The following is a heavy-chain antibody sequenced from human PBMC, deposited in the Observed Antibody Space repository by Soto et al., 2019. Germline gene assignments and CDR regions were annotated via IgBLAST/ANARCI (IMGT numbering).Heavy chain of an antibody. CDR1: GGTFSSYA. CDR2: ISAYNGNT. D-gene: IGHD2-2*01. CDR3: ARDCSSTSCYRFTNWFDP. J-gene: IGHJ5*02. Sequence: ASVKVSCKASGGTFSSYAISWVRQAPGQGLEWMGWISAYNGNTNYAQNFQGRVTMTTDTSTSTAYMELSSLRSEDTAVYYCARDCSSTSCYRFTNWFDPWGQGTLVTVSS. V-gene: IGHV1-18*01.